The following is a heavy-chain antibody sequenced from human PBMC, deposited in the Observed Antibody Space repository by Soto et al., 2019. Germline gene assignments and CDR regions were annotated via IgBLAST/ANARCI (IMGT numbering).Heavy chain of an antibody. Sequence: QVQLQQWGAGLLKPSETLSLTCAVYGGSFSGDYWSWIRQPPGKGLEWIGEINHSGSTNYNPSIKSRVTISVDTSKNQFSLKLSSVTAADTAVYYCARGAPPNVWGQGTTVTVSS. CDR2: INHSGST. CDR1: GGSFSGDY. CDR3: ARGAPPNV. J-gene: IGHJ6*02. V-gene: IGHV4-34*01.